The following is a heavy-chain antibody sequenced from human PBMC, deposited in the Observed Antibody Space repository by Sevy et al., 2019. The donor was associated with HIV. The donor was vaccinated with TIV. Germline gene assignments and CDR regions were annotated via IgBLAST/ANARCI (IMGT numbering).Heavy chain of an antibody. CDR1: GFTFSSYA. V-gene: IGHV3-23*01. J-gene: IGHJ4*02. CDR2: ISGSGGST. CDR3: AKPEDESSQWPSDY. Sequence: GGSLRLSCAASGFTFSSYAMSWVRQAPGKGLEWVSAISGSGGSTYYADSVKGRFTTSRDNSKNTMYRQMYSLGAEDTAVYYCAKPEDESSQWPSDYWGQGTLVTVSS. D-gene: IGHD6-19*01.